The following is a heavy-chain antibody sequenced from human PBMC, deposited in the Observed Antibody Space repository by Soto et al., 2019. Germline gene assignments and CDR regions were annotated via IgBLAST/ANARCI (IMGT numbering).Heavy chain of an antibody. J-gene: IGHJ4*02. D-gene: IGHD3-22*01. V-gene: IGHV4-39*01. Sequence: SETLCLTCTVSGCSISSNIYYGGWIRQPPGKGLEWIGNIHYSGSTYYDSSLQSRVTISIDTSKNQFSLKLSSVTATDTAVYYCASQHYYDSSGYYVVYWGQGTLVTVS. CDR2: IHYSGST. CDR3: ASQHYYDSSGYYVVY. CDR1: GCSISSNIYY.